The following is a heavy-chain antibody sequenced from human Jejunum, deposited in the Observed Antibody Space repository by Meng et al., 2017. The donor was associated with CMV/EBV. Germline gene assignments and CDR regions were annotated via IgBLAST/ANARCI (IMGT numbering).Heavy chain of an antibody. J-gene: IGHJ4*02. V-gene: IGHV1-2*02. D-gene: IGHD1-26*01. CDR3: AKDGGSFLDYYFDS. CDR1: EYTFTDYY. Sequence: EYTFTDYYVHRVRQAPGQGLEWMGYINPYTGDTNYAQKFQGRVTMTRDTSTNTAYMELTRLRSDDTALYYCAKDGGSFLDYYFDSWGQGTLVTVSS. CDR2: INPYTGDT.